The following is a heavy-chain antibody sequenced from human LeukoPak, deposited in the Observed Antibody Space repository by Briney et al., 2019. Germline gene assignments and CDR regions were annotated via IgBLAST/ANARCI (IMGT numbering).Heavy chain of an antibody. Sequence: PSETPSLTCAVYGGSFGGYYWSWIRQPPGKGLEWIGEINHSGSTNYNPSLKSRVTISVDTSKNQFSLKLSSVTAADTAVYYCARLRLLWFGELSGTYDYWGQGTLVTVSS. CDR3: ARLRLLWFGELSGTYDY. CDR1: GGSFGGYY. J-gene: IGHJ4*02. V-gene: IGHV4-34*01. D-gene: IGHD3-10*01. CDR2: INHSGST.